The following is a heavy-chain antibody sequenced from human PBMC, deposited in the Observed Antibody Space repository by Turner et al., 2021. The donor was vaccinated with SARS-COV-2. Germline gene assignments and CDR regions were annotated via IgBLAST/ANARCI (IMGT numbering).Heavy chain of an antibody. CDR1: GGSFSGYY. V-gene: IGHV4-34*01. D-gene: IGHD5-18*01. CDR3: ARGGGYSYGALDY. CDR2: INHSGAT. Sequence: QVQLQQWGAGLLKPSETLSLTCAVYGGSFSGYYWSWIRPPPGKGLEWLGEINHSGATNYHPSLKSGVTISVDTSKNQCPLKLSSVAAADTAVYYCARGGGYSYGALDYWGQGTLVTVSS. J-gene: IGHJ4*02.